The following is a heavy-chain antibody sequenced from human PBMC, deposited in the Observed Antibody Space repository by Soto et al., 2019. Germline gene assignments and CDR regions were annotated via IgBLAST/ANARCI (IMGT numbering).Heavy chain of an antibody. CDR1: GGSVSSGSYY. V-gene: IGHV4-61*01. CDR3: ARDHGYYFDY. J-gene: IGHJ4*02. CDR2: IYYSGST. Sequence: SETLSLTYTVSGGSVSSGSYYWSWIRQPPGKGLEWIGYIYYSGSTNYNPSLKSRVTISVDTSKNQFSLKLSSVTAADTAVYYCARDHGYYFDYWGQGTLVTV.